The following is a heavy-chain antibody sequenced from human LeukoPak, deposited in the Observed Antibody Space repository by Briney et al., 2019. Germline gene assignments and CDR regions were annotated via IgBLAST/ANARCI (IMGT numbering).Heavy chain of an antibody. V-gene: IGHV3-30-3*01. Sequence: GGSLRLSCAASGFTFSSYAMHWVRQAPGKGLEWVAVISYDGSNKYYADSVKGRFTISRDNSKNTLYLQMNSLRAEDTAVYYCAREDILTGYLFDYWGQGTLVTVPS. J-gene: IGHJ4*02. CDR3: AREDILTGYLFDY. CDR2: ISYDGSNK. CDR1: GFTFSSYA. D-gene: IGHD3-9*01.